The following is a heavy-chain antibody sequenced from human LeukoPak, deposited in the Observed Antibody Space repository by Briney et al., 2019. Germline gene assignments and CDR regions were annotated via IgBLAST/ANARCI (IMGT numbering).Heavy chain of an antibody. V-gene: IGHV3-49*03. D-gene: IGHD3-22*01. CDR3: TRPARISMIVGDLGYFHY. CDR2: IRRKAYGGTT. Sequence: GGSLRLSCAVSGFTVSGNYMSWFRQAPGKGLEWVGFIRRKAYGGTTEYAASVKGRFTISRDDSKSIAYLQMNSLKTEDTAMYYCTRPARISMIVGDLGYFHYWGQGTLVTVSS. CDR1: GFTVSGNY. J-gene: IGHJ4*02.